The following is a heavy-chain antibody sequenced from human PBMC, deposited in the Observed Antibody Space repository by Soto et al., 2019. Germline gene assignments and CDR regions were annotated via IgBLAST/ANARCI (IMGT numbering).Heavy chain of an antibody. CDR1: GGSISTADYY. CDR3: VSDYDSGGYIGY. Sequence: QVQLHESGPGLVRPSQTLSLTCNVSGGSISTADYYWSVIRQPPGKVLEWSGYIHYRGSTYYNPSLESRGAISMDTSKHQFSLNLTYVTAADTAGYFCVSDYDSGGYIGYWGQGTLVTVSS. J-gene: IGHJ4*02. CDR2: IHYRGST. D-gene: IGHD3-22*01. V-gene: IGHV4-30-4*01.